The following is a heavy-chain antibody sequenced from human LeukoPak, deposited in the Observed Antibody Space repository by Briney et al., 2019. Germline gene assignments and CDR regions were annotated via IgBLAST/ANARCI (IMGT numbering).Heavy chain of an antibody. Sequence: SVKVSCKASGGTFSSYAISWVRQAPGQGLEWMGGIIPIFGTANYAQKFQGRVTITADESTCTAYMELSSLRSEDTAVYYCARRSYYDFWSGYYREVEMSWFDPWGQGTLVTVSS. J-gene: IGHJ5*02. CDR1: GGTFSSYA. V-gene: IGHV1-69*01. CDR2: IIPIFGTA. D-gene: IGHD3-3*01. CDR3: ARRSYYDFWSGYYREVEMSWFDP.